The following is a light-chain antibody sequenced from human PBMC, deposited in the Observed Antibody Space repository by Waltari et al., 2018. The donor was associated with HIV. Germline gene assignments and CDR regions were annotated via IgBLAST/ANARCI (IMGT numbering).Light chain of an antibody. CDR3: QVWDSSSDHWV. Sequence: SYVLTQPPSVSVAPGQTAKITCAGTDIGTKSVHWYQQKPGQAPVLVVYDDIDRPSCIPERFSGSNSGNTATLTISRVEAGDEADYYCQVWDSSSDHWVFGGGTKLTVL. J-gene: IGLJ3*02. CDR1: DIGTKS. CDR2: DDI. V-gene: IGLV3-21*02.